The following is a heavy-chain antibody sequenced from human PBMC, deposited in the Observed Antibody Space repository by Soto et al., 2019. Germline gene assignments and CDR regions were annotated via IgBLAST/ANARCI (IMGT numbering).Heavy chain of an antibody. Sequence: QVQLVQSGAEVKKPGSSVKVSCKASGGTFNSYAIAWVRQAPGQGLEWMGGIIPMFGTTNYAQKFQGRVSMAADDSTRTAHMVLSSLRAEDTDYYDCEIYYTARYYYTLDVWGQGTMVTVSS. CDR2: IIPMFGTT. D-gene: IGHD3-3*01. CDR1: GGTFNSYA. V-gene: IGHV1-69*01. CDR3: EIYYTARYYYTLDV. J-gene: IGHJ6*02.